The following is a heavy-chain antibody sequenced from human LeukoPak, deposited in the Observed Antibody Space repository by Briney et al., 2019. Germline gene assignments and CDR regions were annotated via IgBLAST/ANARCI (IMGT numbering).Heavy chain of an antibody. CDR1: GFNFSTYD. CDR3: AKGIYDSSGYYLDF. Sequence: PGGSLRLSCAASGFNFSTYDLSWVRQTPGKGLEWVSIIGVSGGTKYYAQSMDGSSSISRDNCKNRVYLQMNSLRDEDTAVYFCAKGIYDSSGYYLDFWGQGTLVTVSS. J-gene: IGHJ4*02. V-gene: IGHV3-23*01. D-gene: IGHD3-22*01. CDR2: IGVSGGTK.